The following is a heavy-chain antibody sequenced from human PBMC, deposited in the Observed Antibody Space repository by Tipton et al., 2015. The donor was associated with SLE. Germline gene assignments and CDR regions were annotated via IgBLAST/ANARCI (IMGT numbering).Heavy chain of an antibody. Sequence: TLSLTCTVSGGSISSSSYYWGWIRQPPGKGLEWIGSIYYSGSTYYNPSLKSRVTISVDTSKNQFSLKLTSVTAADTAVYYCARKIPVPAWGDYFDYWGLGTRVIVSS. CDR1: GGSISSSSYY. J-gene: IGHJ4*02. V-gene: IGHV4-39*01. D-gene: IGHD3-16*01. CDR2: IYYSGST. CDR3: ARKIPVPAWGDYFDY.